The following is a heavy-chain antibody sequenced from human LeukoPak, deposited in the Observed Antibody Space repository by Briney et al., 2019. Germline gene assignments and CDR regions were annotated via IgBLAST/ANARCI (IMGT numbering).Heavy chain of an antibody. CDR3: AKVSGPGYSSAAALDY. V-gene: IGHV3-23*01. Sequence: GGSLRLSCAASGFTFSSYAMSWVRQAPGKGLEWVSAISGSGDYTYFADSVRGRFTISRDNSQNTLSLLMTSLRAEDTAVYYCAKVSGPGYSSAAALDYWGQGALVTVSS. CDR2: ISGSGDYT. CDR1: GFTFSSYA. J-gene: IGHJ4*02. D-gene: IGHD6-19*01.